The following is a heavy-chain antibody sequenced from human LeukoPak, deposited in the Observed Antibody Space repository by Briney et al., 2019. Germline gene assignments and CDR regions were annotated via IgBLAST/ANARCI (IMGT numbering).Heavy chain of an antibody. J-gene: IGHJ4*02. D-gene: IGHD3-22*01. CDR1: GYTFTGYY. CDR2: INPNSGGT. V-gene: IGHV1-2*02. CDR3: AREYPPRYYYDSSGYLDY. Sequence: ASVKVSCKASGYTFTGYYMHWVRQAPGQGLEWMGWINPNSGGTNYAQKFQGRVTMTRDTSISTAYMELSRLRSDDTAVYYCAREYPPRYYYDSSGYLDYWGQGTLVTVSS.